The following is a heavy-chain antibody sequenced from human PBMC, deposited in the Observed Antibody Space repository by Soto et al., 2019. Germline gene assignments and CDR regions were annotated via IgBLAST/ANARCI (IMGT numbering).Heavy chain of an antibody. J-gene: IGHJ4*02. CDR2: IWYDGSNK. Sequence: GGSLRLSCAASGFTFSSYGMHWVRQAPGKGLEWVAVIWYDGSNKYYADSVKGRFTISRDNSKNTLYLQMNSLRAEDTAVYYCARDSGFDYDSSGYSEYWGQGTLVTVSS. D-gene: IGHD3-22*01. CDR3: ARDSGFDYDSSGYSEY. V-gene: IGHV3-33*01. CDR1: GFTFSSYG.